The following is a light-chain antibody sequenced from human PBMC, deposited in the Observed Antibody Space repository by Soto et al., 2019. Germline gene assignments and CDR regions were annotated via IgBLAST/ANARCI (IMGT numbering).Light chain of an antibody. J-gene: IGLJ3*02. Sequence: QPVLTQPPSVSGAPGQRVTISCTGSSSNIGAGYDVHWYQQLPGTAPKLLIYANFNRPSGVPDRFSASKSGTSGSLAITGLQAEDEADYYCQSYDRSLSGWVFGGGTKVTVL. CDR3: QSYDRSLSGWV. CDR2: ANF. CDR1: SSNIGAGYD. V-gene: IGLV1-40*01.